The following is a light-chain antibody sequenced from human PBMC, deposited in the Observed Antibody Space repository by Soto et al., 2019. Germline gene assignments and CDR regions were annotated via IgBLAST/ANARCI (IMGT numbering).Light chain of an antibody. CDR3: CSYAGSTPRVQ. Sequence: QSALTQPASASGSPGQSITISCTGTSSDVDTYKYVSWYQQHPGTAPNLMIYEISYRPSGVADRFSGGKSGNTASLTISGRQAEDEDDEYCCSYAGSTPRVQFGGGTKLTVL. J-gene: IGLJ2*01. CDR1: SSDVDTYKY. CDR2: EIS. V-gene: IGLV2-14*01.